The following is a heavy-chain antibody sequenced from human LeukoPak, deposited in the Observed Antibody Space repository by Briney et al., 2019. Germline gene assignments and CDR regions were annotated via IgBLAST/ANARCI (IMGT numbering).Heavy chain of an antibody. CDR2: IRYDGSNK. J-gene: IGHJ3*01. CDR3: AKGRWGLTINNFDL. V-gene: IGHV3-30*02. Sequence: GGSLRLSCAASGFSFSRYWMSWVRQAPVRGLEWVAFIRYDGSNKYYADSVKGRFTISRDSSKNTLYLQMNSLRGEDTALYYCAKGRWGLTINNFDLWGQGTMVTVSS. CDR1: GFSFSRYW. D-gene: IGHD2-21*01.